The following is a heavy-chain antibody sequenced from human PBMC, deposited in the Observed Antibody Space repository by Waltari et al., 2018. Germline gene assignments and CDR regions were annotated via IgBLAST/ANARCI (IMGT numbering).Heavy chain of an antibody. CDR2: INHSGST. V-gene: IGHV4-34*01. D-gene: IGHD6-6*01. CDR3: ARGETSSSGSMDV. J-gene: IGHJ6*03. CDR1: GGSFSGYY. Sequence: QVQLQQWGAGLLKPSETLSLTCAVHGGSFSGYYWSWIRQPPGKGLEWIGEINHSGSTNYNPSLKSRVTISVDTSKNQFSLKLSSVTAADTAVYYCARGETSSSGSMDVWGKGTTVTVSS.